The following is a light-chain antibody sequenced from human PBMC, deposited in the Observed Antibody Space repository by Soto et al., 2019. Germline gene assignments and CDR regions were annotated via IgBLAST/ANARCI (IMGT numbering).Light chain of an antibody. V-gene: IGKV1-5*03. CDR1: QSISDS. Sequence: DIQMTQSPSTLSASVGDRVTITCRASQSISDSLAWYQQKPGKAPKLLIYEASSLKSGVPSRFSGSRSGTEYTLTISSLEPDDLVTYYCQQYNGYWTFGQGTKVEIK. J-gene: IGKJ1*01. CDR3: QQYNGYWT. CDR2: EAS.